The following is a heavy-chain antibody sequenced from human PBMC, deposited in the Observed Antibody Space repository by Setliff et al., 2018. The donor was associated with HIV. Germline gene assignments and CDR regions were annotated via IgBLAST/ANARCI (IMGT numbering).Heavy chain of an antibody. D-gene: IGHD5-12*01. V-gene: IGHV1-3*04. J-gene: IGHJ5*02. CDR1: GYTFTSYA. CDR2: VNTGNGNT. Sequence: VKVSCKTSGYTFTSYAIHWVRQAPGQRLEWMGWVNTGNGNTKYSQKVQGRVTITRDTSASTAYMELSSLTSKDTAVYYCARGRGYSGYDYSWFDPWGQGTPVTVSS. CDR3: ARGRGYSGYDYSWFDP.